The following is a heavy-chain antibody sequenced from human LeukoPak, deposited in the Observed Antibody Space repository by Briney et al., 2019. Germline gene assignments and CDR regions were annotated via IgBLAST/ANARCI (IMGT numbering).Heavy chain of an antibody. CDR1: EDTFTSYD. J-gene: IGHJ4*02. CDR3: ARGRHPGPTWISEY. V-gene: IGHV1-8*01. Sequence: ASVKVSCKAFEDTFTSYDINWVRQATGQGLEWMGWMNPNSGNTGYAQKFQGRVTMTRNTSISTAYMELSSLTSEDTAVYYCARGRHPGPTWISEYWGQGTLVTVSS. D-gene: IGHD5-12*01. CDR2: MNPNSGNT.